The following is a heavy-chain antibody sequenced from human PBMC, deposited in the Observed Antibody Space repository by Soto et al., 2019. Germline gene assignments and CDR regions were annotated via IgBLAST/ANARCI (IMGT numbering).Heavy chain of an antibody. Sequence: PGGSLRLSCAASGFTLRTYWMSWVRQAPGKGLEWVANIKQDGSEKYYVDSVKGRFAISRDNAKNSLYLQMNSLRAEDTAVYYCARVRTENYYGMDVWGQGTTVTV. CDR2: IKQDGSEK. J-gene: IGHJ6*02. CDR3: ARVRTENYYGMDV. V-gene: IGHV3-7*05. CDR1: GFTLRTYW.